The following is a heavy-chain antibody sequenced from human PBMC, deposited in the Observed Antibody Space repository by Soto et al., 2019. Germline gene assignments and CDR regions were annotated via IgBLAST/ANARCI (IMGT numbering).Heavy chain of an antibody. CDR1: GDSISSSSYY. D-gene: IGHD4-17*01. CDR2: LNYSGRT. Sequence: QLQLQESGPGLVKPSETLSLTCSVSGDSISSSSYYWGWLRQPPGKGLEWIGTLNYSGRTYYNPSLKSRVTISVDTSKNQFSLKVSSVTAADTAVYYCANLYGVYVPCWGQGILVSVSS. V-gene: IGHV4-39*01. CDR3: ANLYGVYVPC. J-gene: IGHJ4*02.